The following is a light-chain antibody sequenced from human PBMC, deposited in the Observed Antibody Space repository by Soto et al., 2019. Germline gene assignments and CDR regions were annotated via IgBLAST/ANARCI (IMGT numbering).Light chain of an antibody. CDR1: SSDVGTYNH. CDR3: SSYTSRSTVL. Sequence: QSALTQPASVSGSPGQSITISCTGTSSDVGTYNHVSWYQQHPGKAPKLMIYNVSNRPSGVSNRFSGSKSGNTASLTISGLQAEDEADYYCSSYTSRSTVLFGGGTKLTVL. V-gene: IGLV2-14*03. CDR2: NVS. J-gene: IGLJ2*01.